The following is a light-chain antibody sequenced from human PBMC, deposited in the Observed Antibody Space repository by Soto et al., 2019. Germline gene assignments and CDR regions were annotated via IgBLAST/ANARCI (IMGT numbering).Light chain of an antibody. CDR3: HQYNIYPLT. CDR1: QSISSW. CDR2: DAS. V-gene: IGKV1-5*01. Sequence: DIPMTQYPSTLYASVGDRVTITCRASQSISSWLACYQQKPGKAPKLLKYDASSLQSEVPSRFIRIGSGTQFTLTISSLQPYDFATYYCHQYNIYPLTFFGVTKVEIK. J-gene: IGKJ4*01.